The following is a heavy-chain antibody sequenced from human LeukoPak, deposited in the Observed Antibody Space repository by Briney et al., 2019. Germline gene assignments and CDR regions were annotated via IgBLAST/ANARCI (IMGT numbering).Heavy chain of an antibody. V-gene: IGHV4-39*07. CDR3: ARGSANRSGYTNNWFDP. CDR2: IYYSGST. J-gene: IGHJ5*02. Sequence: SETLSLTCTVSGGSISSSRYYWGWIRQPPGKGLEWIGSIYYSGSTYYNPSLKSRVTISVDTSKNQFSLKLSSVTAADTAVYYCARGSANRSGYTNNWFDPWGQGTLVTVSS. D-gene: IGHD3-3*01. CDR1: GGSISSSRYY.